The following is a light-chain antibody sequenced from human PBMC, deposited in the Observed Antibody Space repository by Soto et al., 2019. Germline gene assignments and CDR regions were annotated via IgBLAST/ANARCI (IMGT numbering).Light chain of an antibody. J-gene: IGKJ1*01. CDR2: DAS. V-gene: IGKV3-15*01. CDR3: QQYNNWPPWT. CDR1: QSISSN. Sequence: EIVMTQSPATLSVSPGERATLSCRASQSISSNLAWYQQKPGQAPRLLIYDASIRATGIPARFSGSGSGTVFTLTISSLQSEDFAVYYCQQYNNWPPWTFGQGTKVEIK.